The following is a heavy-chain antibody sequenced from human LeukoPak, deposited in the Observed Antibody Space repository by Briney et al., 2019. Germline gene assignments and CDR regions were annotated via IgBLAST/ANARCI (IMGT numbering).Heavy chain of an antibody. CDR1: GDSIGNGGYS. D-gene: IGHD5-18*01. J-gene: IGHJ4*02. CDR3: ARVRGYSYDKYYFDY. CDR2: IYYSGST. V-gene: IGHV4-31*03. Sequence: SETLSLTCTVSGDSIGNGGYSWSWIRQHPGKGLEWIGNIYYSGSTDYNPSLKSRIIISVDISKNQFSLKLSSLTAADTAVYYCARVRGYSYDKYYFDYWGQGTLVTVSS.